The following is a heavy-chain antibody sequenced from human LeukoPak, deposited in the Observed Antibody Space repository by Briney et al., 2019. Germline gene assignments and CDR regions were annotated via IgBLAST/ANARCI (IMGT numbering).Heavy chain of an antibody. Sequence: GGSLRLSCAASGFTVSSNYMSWVRQAPGKGLEWVSFIYSGGSTYYADSVKGRFTISRDNSKNTLYLQMNSLRAEDTAVYYCASTYYYGSGSAPLYYYYGMDVWGQGTTVTVSS. D-gene: IGHD3-10*01. CDR3: ASTYYYGSGSAPLYYYYGMDV. V-gene: IGHV3-53*01. CDR1: GFTVSSNY. J-gene: IGHJ6*02. CDR2: IYSGGST.